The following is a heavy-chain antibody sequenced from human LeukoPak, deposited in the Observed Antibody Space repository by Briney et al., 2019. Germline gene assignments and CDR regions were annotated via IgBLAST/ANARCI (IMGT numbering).Heavy chain of an antibody. D-gene: IGHD3/OR15-3a*01. J-gene: IGHJ4*02. CDR3: VRERRVGRFLDSAYYFDY. CDR1: GGTFSSYA. Sequence: ASVKVSCKASGGTFSSYAISWVRQAPGQGLEWMGGIIPIFGTANYAQKFQGRVTITADESTSTAYMELSSLRSEDTAVYYCVRERRVGRFLDSAYYFDYWGQGTLVTVSS. V-gene: IGHV1-69*13. CDR2: IIPIFGTA.